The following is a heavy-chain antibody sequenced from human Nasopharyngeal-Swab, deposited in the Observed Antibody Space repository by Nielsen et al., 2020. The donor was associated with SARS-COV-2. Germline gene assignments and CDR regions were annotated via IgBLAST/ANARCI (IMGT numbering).Heavy chain of an antibody. D-gene: IGHD7-27*01. J-gene: IGHJ4*02. CDR1: GLTFSDYY. Sequence: GESLRLSCAASGLTFSDYYMSWIRQAPGKGLEYISYTSGSGGTIYYGDSMKGRFTISRDNAKNSLYLQMNSLRAEDTAVYYCARDRANWDFDYWGQGTLVTVSS. CDR3: ARDRANWDFDY. V-gene: IGHV3-11*04. CDR2: TSGSGGTI.